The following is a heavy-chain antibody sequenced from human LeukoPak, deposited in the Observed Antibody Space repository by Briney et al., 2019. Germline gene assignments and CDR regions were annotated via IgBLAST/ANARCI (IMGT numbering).Heavy chain of an antibody. J-gene: IGHJ6*03. CDR1: GFTFSNLP. V-gene: IGHV3-23*01. D-gene: IGHD3-10*01. CDR3: GPTLGYNYYMDV. CDR2: ISGPGGST. Sequence: GGSLRLSCAASGFTFSNLPMSWVRQAPGKGLDWVSAISGPGGSTYYADSVKVRFTISRDNSKNTLYLQMNSLRAEDTAVYYCGPTLGYNYYMDVWGKGTTVTVSS.